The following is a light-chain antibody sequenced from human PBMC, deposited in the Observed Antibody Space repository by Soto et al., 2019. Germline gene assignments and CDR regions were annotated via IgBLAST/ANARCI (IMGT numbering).Light chain of an antibody. Sequence: DIPMTQSPSTLSASVGDRVTITCRASQSISSWLAWYQQKPGKAPKLLIYKASNLESGVPPRFSGSGSGTEFTLSISSLQPDDFATYYCQQYNSSPWTFGQGTKVEIK. CDR1: QSISSW. CDR2: KAS. CDR3: QQYNSSPWT. V-gene: IGKV1-5*03. J-gene: IGKJ1*01.